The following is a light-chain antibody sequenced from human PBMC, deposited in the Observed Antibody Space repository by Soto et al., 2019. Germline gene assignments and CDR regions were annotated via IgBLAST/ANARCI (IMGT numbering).Light chain of an antibody. CDR3: HQANSFPIT. Sequence: DIQMTQSPSSVSASVGDRVTITCRASQGISSWLAWYQQKPGKAPKLLIYAASSLQGGVPSKFSSSGYATDFTLTISSLQPEDFASYYSHQANSFPITCGQGTRLEIK. J-gene: IGKJ5*01. V-gene: IGKV1-12*01. CDR2: AAS. CDR1: QGISSW.